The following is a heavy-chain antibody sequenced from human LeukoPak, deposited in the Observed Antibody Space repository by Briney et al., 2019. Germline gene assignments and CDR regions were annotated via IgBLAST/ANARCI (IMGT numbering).Heavy chain of an antibody. J-gene: IGHJ6*02. CDR3: ARGRYYDSSTYSEYSGMDV. D-gene: IGHD3-22*01. Sequence: GGSLRLSCAASGFTFDDYAMHWVRQAPGKGLEWVSGISWNSGSIGYADSVKGRFTISRDNAKNSLYLQMNSLRAEDTAVYYCARGRYYDSSTYSEYSGMDVWGQGTTVTVSS. V-gene: IGHV3-9*01. CDR1: GFTFDDYA. CDR2: ISWNSGSI.